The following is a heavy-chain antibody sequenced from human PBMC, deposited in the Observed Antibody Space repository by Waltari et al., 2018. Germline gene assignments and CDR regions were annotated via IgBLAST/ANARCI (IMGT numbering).Heavy chain of an antibody. CDR1: GYSFSKNA. D-gene: IGHD3-16*01. J-gene: IGHJ4*02. Sequence: QVQLVESGGGVVQPGGSLRLSCGAAGYSFSKNAMHWIRQAPGKGLEWVATIVSDATNKFYADSVKGRFTISRDNSMNTLHLQMNSLRAEDTGFYYCAKGGIPLYAYWGQGTLVTVSS. CDR2: IVSDATNK. CDR3: AKGGIPLYAY. V-gene: IGHV3-30*02.